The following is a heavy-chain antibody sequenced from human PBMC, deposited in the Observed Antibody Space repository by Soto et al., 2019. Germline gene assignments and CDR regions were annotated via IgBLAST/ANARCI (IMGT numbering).Heavy chain of an antibody. J-gene: IGHJ4*02. Sequence: ASVKVSFKASGYLFTAYYMHLVRQAPGQGPEWMGWINPDSGGTSYAPKFQGRVTMTRDTSSSTVYMELRRLRSDDTALYYCARDVDGDDYFDYWGQGTMVTVSS. CDR3: ARDVDGDDYFDY. CDR2: INPDSGGT. CDR1: GYLFTAYY. D-gene: IGHD5-12*01. V-gene: IGHV1-2*02.